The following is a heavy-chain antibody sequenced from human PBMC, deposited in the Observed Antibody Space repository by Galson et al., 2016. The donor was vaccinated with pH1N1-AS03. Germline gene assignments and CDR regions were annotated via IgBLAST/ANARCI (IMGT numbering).Heavy chain of an antibody. J-gene: IGHJ4*02. Sequence: SLRLSCAAFGLAFSYNGMAWVRQVPGKGLEWVSTVNDNGVRTHYADSVKGRFTISRDNSRNTLYLQMNSLRADYTAIYYCATDAGVTWPFVYWGQGALVTVSS. D-gene: IGHD6-13*01. CDR1: GLAFSYNG. CDR3: ATDAGVTWPFVY. CDR2: VNDNGVRT. V-gene: IGHV3-23*01.